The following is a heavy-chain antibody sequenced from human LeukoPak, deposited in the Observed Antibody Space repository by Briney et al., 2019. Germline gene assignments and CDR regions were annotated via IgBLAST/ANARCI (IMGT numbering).Heavy chain of an antibody. CDR1: GFTFSSYW. V-gene: IGHV3-7*01. CDR2: IRQDGSEK. D-gene: IGHD3-22*01. CDR3: ARDHHYYDSRASSLY. Sequence: GGSLRLSCAASGFTFSSYWMSWVRQAPGKGLEWVANIRQDGSEKYYVDSVKGRFTISRDNAKNSLYLQMNSLRAEDTAVYYCARDHHYYDSRASSLYWGQGTLVTVSS. J-gene: IGHJ4*02.